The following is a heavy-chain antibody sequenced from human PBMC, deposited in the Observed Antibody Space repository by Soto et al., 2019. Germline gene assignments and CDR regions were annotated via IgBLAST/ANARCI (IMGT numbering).Heavy chain of an antibody. J-gene: IGHJ4*02. CDR3: ARENYDSSGYYGAIFFDY. Sequence: GASVKVSCKASGYTFTSYSMHLVRQAPGQKLEWMGWINAGNGNTKYSQKFQGRVTITRDTSASTAYMELSSLRSEDTAVYYCARENYDSSGYYGAIFFDYWGQGTLVTVSS. V-gene: IGHV1-3*01. CDR1: GYTFTSYS. CDR2: INAGNGNT. D-gene: IGHD3-22*01.